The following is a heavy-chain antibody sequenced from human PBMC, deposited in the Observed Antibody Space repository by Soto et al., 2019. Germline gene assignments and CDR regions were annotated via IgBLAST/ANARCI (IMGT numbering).Heavy chain of an antibody. V-gene: IGHV3-48*01. J-gene: IGHJ1*01. CDR1: GFTFNTYA. CDR3: AMYSSSSWDRYFQH. D-gene: IGHD6-6*01. CDR2: ISTDSRTI. Sequence: EVQLEESGGGFVQPGGSLRLSCAASGFTFNTYAMNWVRQAPGKGLEWVSYISTDSRTIYYADSVKGRFTISRDNAKNSLTLQMNSLRAKDTAVYYCAMYSSSSWDRYFQHWGRGTLVTASS.